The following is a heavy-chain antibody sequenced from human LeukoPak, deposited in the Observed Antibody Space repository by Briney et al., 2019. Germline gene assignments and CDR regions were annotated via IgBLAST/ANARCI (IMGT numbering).Heavy chain of an antibody. D-gene: IGHD5-12*01. J-gene: IGHJ4*02. CDR3: ASSDGQPPRFDSSYDVFDY. CDR2: IYHSGST. V-gene: IGHV4-4*02. Sequence: PSETLSLTCAVSGGSISSSNWWSWVRQPPGKGLEWIGEIYHSGSTNYNPSLKSRVTISVDKSKNQFSLKLSSVTAADTAEYYCASSDGQPPRFDSSYDVFDYWGQGTLVTVSS. CDR1: GGSISSSNW.